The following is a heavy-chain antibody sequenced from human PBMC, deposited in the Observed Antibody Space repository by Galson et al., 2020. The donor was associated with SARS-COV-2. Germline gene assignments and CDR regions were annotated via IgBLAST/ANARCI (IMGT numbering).Heavy chain of an antibody. CDR1: GFTFTSYD. CDR3: AAPYCSSTSCDDAFDI. V-gene: IGHV1-58*01. CDR2: IVVGSGNT. Sequence: SVQVSCKASGFTFTSYDVQWVRQARGQRLEWIGWIVVGSGNTNYAQKFQERVTITRDMSTSTAYMELSSLRSEDTAVYYCAAPYCSSTSCDDAFDIWGQGTMVTVSS. J-gene: IGHJ3*02. D-gene: IGHD2-2*01.